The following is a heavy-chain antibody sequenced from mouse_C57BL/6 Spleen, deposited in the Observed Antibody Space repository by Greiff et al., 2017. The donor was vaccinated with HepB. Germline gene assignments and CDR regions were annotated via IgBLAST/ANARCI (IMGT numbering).Heavy chain of an antibody. CDR1: GYTFTSYG. J-gene: IGHJ1*03. CDR2: IYPRSGNT. Sequence: VQLQQSGAELARPGASVKLSCKASGYTFTSYGISWVKQRTGQGLEWIGEIYPRSGNTYYNEKFKGKATLTADKSSSTAYMELRSLTSEDSAVYFCARRITTVVYWYFDVWGTGTTVTVSS. CDR3: ARRITTVVYWYFDV. D-gene: IGHD1-1*01. V-gene: IGHV1-81*01.